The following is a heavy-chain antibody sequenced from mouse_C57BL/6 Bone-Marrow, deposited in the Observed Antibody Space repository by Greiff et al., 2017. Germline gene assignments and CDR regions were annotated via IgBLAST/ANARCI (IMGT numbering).Heavy chain of an antibody. CDR3: ARSEDY. V-gene: IGHV1-55*01. J-gene: IGHJ2*01. CDR2: IYPGSGST. CDR1: GYTFTSYW. Sequence: VQLQQPGAELVKPGASVKMSCKASGYTFTSYWITWVKQRPGQGLEWIGDIYPGSGSTNYNEKFKSKATLTADTSSSTAYMQLSSLTSEDSAVYYGARSEDYWGQGTTLTVSS.